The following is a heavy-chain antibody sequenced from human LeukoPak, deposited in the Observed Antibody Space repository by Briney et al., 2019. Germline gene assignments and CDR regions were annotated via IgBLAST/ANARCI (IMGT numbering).Heavy chain of an antibody. Sequence: GGSLRLSCAASGFTFSSYSMNWVRQAPGKGLEWVSSISSSSSYIYYADLVKGRFTIPRDNAKNSLYLQMNSLRAEDTAVYYCARESAAATFDYWGQGTLVTVSS. CDR1: GFTFSSYS. D-gene: IGHD6-13*01. V-gene: IGHV3-21*01. CDR3: ARESAAATFDY. J-gene: IGHJ4*02. CDR2: ISSSSSYI.